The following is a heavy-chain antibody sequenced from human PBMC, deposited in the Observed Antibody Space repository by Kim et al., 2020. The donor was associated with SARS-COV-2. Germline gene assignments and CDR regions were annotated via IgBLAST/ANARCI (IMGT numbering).Heavy chain of an antibody. V-gene: IGHV4-34*01. CDR2: IDHSGST. CDR3: ASDFDGIWAYNF. CDR1: GGSFSGFY. J-gene: IGHJ4*02. Sequence: SETLSLTCAVSGGSFSGFYWTWIRQPPGKGLEWIGEIDHSGSTNYNPSLESRVTISMDTSKKQFSLKMTSVPAADKAAYFCASDFDGIWAYNFWGQETL. D-gene: IGHD1-20*01.